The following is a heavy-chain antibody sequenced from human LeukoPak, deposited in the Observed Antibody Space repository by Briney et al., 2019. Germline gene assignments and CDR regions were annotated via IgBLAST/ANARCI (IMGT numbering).Heavy chain of an antibody. D-gene: IGHD3-3*01. V-gene: IGHV4-61*01. CDR2: IYYSGSA. J-gene: IGHJ6*02. Sequence: SETLSLTCTVSGGSVSSGSYYWSWIRQPPGKGLEWIGCIYYSGSANYNPSLKSRVTISVDTSKNQFSLKLSSVTAADTAVYYCARSEIFGVVIIPNGMDVWGQGTTVTVSS. CDR3: ARSEIFGVVIIPNGMDV. CDR1: GGSVSSGSYY.